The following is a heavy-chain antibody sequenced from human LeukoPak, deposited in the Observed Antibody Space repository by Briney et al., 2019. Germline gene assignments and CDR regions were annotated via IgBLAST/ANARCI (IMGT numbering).Heavy chain of an antibody. CDR3: ARDQHNGGSDAFDI. CDR2: ISSSSSYI. J-gene: IGHJ3*02. D-gene: IGHD3-16*01. V-gene: IGHV3-21*01. Sequence: GGSLRLSCAASGFTFSSYSMTCVRQAPGKGLEWGSSISSSSSYIYYADSVKGRFTISTDNAKNSLYLQMNSLRAEETAVYYCARDQHNGGSDAFDIWGQGTMVTVSS. CDR1: GFTFSSYS.